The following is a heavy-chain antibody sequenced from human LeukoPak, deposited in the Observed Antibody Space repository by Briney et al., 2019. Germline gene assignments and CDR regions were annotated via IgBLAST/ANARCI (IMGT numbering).Heavy chain of an antibody. V-gene: IGHV3-48*04. J-gene: IGHJ4*02. CDR1: GFTFNIYS. Sequence: QPGGSLRLSCAASGFTFNIYSLNWVRQAPGKGLEWVSYISGSSSTISYADSVKGRFTISRDNAKNSLYLQMNSLRVEDTAVYYCARISPLEDFDLWGQGTLVTVSS. CDR3: ARISPLEDFDL. CDR2: ISGSSSTI.